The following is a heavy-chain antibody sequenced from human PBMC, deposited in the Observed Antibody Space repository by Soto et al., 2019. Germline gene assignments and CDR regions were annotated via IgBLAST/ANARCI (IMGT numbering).Heavy chain of an antibody. Sequence: QVQLVESGGGVVQPGRSLRLSCAASGFTCSSYGIHWVRQSPGKGLEWVAVISYDGSNKYYADSVKGRFTISRDNSKNTLYLQMNSLRDEDRAVYYCAKAHTDDQCGQGPLVTVSS. J-gene: IGHJ4*02. CDR2: ISYDGSNK. V-gene: IGHV3-30*18. CDR1: GFTCSSYG. CDR3: AKAHTDDQ. D-gene: IGHD2-2*02.